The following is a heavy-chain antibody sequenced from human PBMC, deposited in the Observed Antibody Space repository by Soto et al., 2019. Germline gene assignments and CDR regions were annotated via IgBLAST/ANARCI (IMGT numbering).Heavy chain of an antibody. CDR1: GYTFTGYY. J-gene: IGHJ4*02. CDR2: INPNSGGT. CDR3: ARDNYYDSSGYSPDFDY. V-gene: IGHV1-2*02. D-gene: IGHD3-22*01. Sequence: ASVKVSCKASGYTFTGYYMHWVRQAPGQGLEWMGWINPNSGGTNYAQKFQGRVTMTRDTSISTAYMELSRLRSDDTAVYYCARDNYYDSSGYSPDFDYGGQGTLVTVSS.